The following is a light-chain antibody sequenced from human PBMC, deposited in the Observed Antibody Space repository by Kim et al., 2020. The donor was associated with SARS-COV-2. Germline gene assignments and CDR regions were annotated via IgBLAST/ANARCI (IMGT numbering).Light chain of an antibody. CDR1: QSVSSSY. CDR2: GAS. Sequence: EVLLTQSPGTLSLSPGERAILSCRASQSVSSSYLAWYQHKPGQSPRLLIHGASSRATGVPDRFGGGGYGTDFTLTITRLEPEDFAVYYCQQYGRSPTTFGQGTRLEIK. V-gene: IGKV3-20*01. J-gene: IGKJ5*01. CDR3: QQYGRSPTT.